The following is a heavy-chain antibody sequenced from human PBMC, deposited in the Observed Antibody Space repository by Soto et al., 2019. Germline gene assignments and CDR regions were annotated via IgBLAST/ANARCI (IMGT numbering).Heavy chain of an antibody. J-gene: IGHJ3*02. CDR3: ATTYYDFWSERAFDI. CDR2: IYYSGST. Sequence: SETLSLTCTVSGGSISSYYWSWIRQPPGKGLEWIGYIYYSGSTNYNPSLKSRVTISVDTSKNQFSLKLSSVTAADTAVYYCATTYYDFWSERAFDIWGQGTMVTVSS. D-gene: IGHD3-3*01. CDR1: GGSISSYY. V-gene: IGHV4-59*08.